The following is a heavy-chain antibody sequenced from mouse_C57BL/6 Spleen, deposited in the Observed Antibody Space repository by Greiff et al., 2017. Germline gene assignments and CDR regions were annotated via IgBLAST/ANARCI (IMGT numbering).Heavy chain of an antibody. Sequence: EVKLVESGEGLVKPGGSLKLSCAASGFTFSSYAMSWVRQTPEKRLEWVAYISSGGDYIYYADTVKGRFTISRDNARNTLYLQMSSLKSEDTAMYYCTRDGYYSDWYFDVWGTGTTVTVSS. D-gene: IGHD2-3*01. CDR2: ISSGGDYI. J-gene: IGHJ1*03. CDR3: TRDGYYSDWYFDV. V-gene: IGHV5-9-1*02. CDR1: GFTFSSYA.